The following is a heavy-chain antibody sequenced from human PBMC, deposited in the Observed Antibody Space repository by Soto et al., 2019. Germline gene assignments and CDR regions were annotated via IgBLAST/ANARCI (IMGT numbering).Heavy chain of an antibody. J-gene: IGHJ4*02. V-gene: IGHV2-5*02. CDR2: LYWDDDK. Sequence: QITLKESGPTLVKPTQTLTLTCTFSGFSLSTGGVGVGWIRQPPGKALEWLALLYWDDDKRYTPSLEKRLTLTRDISRNQVVLTLTNMDPVDTATYYCARRQSSSGNDDYWGQGTLVTVSS. D-gene: IGHD6-13*01. CDR3: ARRQSSSGNDDY. CDR1: GFSLSTGGVG.